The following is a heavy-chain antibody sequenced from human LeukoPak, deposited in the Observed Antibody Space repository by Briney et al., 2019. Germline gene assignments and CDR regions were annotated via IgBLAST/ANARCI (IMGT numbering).Heavy chain of an antibody. CDR3: ARTDDYGDSGGSGVYSAFDY. D-gene: IGHD4-17*01. Sequence: GGPLRLSCAASGFTFSKYIMNWVPQAPGKGLEWVSSISTSSSYIYYADSVRGRFTISRNNAKNSLYLQMNSLRAEDTAIYYCARTDDYGDSGGSGVYSAFDYWGQGTLVTVSS. CDR2: ISTSSSYI. J-gene: IGHJ4*02. CDR1: GFTFSKYI. V-gene: IGHV3-21*01.